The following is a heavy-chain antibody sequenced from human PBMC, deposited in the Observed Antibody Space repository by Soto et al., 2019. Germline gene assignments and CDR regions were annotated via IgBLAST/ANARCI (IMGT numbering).Heavy chain of an antibody. V-gene: IGHV3-13*01. CDR3: ARELHGGSYGMDV. CDR1: GFTFSNYD. CDR2: ITTAGDT. Sequence: QLLESGGGLVQPGGSLRLSCAASGFTFSNYDMHWVRQVTGKGLEWVSGITTAGDTYYPDSVKGRFTISREKAKNSLYLQMNSLSAGDTAVYYCARELHGGSYGMDVWGQGTTVTVSS. J-gene: IGHJ6*02.